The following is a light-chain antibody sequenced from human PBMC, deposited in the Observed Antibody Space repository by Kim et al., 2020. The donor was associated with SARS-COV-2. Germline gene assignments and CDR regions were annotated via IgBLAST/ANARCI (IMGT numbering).Light chain of an antibody. CDR2: WAS. V-gene: IGKV4-1*01. CDR1: QSVLYSSNNKNF. Sequence: DIVMTQSPDSLAVSLGERATINCKSSQSVLYSSNNKNFLAWYQLKAGQPPKLLIYWASTRQSGVPDRFSGSGSGTDFTLTISSLQADDVAVYYCQQYFTTLRTFGQGTKVDIK. J-gene: IGKJ1*01. CDR3: QQYFTTLRT.